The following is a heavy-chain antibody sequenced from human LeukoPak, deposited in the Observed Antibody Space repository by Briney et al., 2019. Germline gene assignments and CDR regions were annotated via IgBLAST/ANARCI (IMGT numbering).Heavy chain of an antibody. CDR3: AREYSSSSGRAFDI. J-gene: IGHJ3*02. V-gene: IGHV3-48*01. CDR2: IRTSSSTT. D-gene: IGHD6-6*01. CDR1: GFTFSSYG. Sequence: GGSLRLPCAASGFTFSSYGMNWVRQAPGKGLEWVSYIRTSSSTTYYADSVKGRFTISRDNANNSLYLQMSSLRPEDTAVYYCAREYSSSSGRAFDIWGQGTMVIVSS.